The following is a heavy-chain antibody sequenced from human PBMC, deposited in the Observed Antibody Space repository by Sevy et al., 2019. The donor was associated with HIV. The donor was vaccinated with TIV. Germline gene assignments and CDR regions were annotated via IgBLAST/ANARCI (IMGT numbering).Heavy chain of an antibody. CDR3: ARGNPTIFGVVIIPLYLDY. CDR1: GFTFSSYS. CDR2: ISSSSSYI. D-gene: IGHD3-3*01. J-gene: IGHJ4*02. V-gene: IGHV3-21*01. Sequence: GGSLRLSCAASGFTFSSYSMNWVRQAPGKGLEWVSSISSSSSYIYYADSVKGRFTISRDKAKNSLYLQMNSLRAEDTAVYYCARGNPTIFGVVIIPLYLDYWGQGTLVTVSS.